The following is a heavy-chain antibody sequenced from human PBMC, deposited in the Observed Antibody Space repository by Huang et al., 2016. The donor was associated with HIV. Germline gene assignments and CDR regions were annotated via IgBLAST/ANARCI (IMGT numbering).Heavy chain of an antibody. J-gene: IGHJ4*02. D-gene: IGHD3-22*01. V-gene: IGHV1-18*04. CDR2: SSTNKCDT. CDR1: DYTFTSYG. Sequence: QVQLVQSGGEVKKPGASVKVSCKASDYTFTSYGISWVRQAPGQGLGWMGWSSTNKCDTNYAQKFQGRVTMTTDTSTSTAYMELRSLRSDDTAVYYCGGSSGYWSFDYWGQGTLVTVSS. CDR3: GGSSGYWSFDY.